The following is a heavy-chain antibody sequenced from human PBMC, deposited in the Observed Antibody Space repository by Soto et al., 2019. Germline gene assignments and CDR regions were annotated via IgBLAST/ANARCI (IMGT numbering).Heavy chain of an antibody. J-gene: IGHJ5*02. CDR2: ISGSGGST. CDR3: AKDNWNRGAFDP. V-gene: IGHV3-23*01. D-gene: IGHD1-1*01. CDR1: GFTLSSYA. Sequence: GGSQRRPCAASGFTLSSYAMSRVRHAPGKGLEWVSAISGSGGSTYYADSVKGRFTISRDNSKNTLYLQMNSLRAEDTAVYYCAKDNWNRGAFDPWGQGTLVTVSS.